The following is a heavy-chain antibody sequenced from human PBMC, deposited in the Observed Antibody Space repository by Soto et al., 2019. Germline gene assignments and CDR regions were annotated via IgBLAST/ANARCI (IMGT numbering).Heavy chain of an antibody. CDR1: GYTFTGYY. V-gene: IGHV1-2*02. CDR2: INPNSGGT. Sequence: ASVKVSCKASGYTFTGYYMHWVRQAPGQGLEWMGWINPNSGGTNCAQKFQGRVTMTRDTTISTAYMELSSLRSDDNPVYYWAGPVLQFLDGLPDCSRYGMDVSGQGATVTVPS. CDR3: AGPVLQFLDGLPDCSRYGMDV. J-gene: IGHJ6*02. D-gene: IGHD3-3*01.